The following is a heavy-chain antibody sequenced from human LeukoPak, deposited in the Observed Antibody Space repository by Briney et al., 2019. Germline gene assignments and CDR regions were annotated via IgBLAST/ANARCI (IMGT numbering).Heavy chain of an antibody. V-gene: IGHV3-21*01. J-gene: IGHJ4*02. CDR1: GFTFSSYS. CDR3: ARDSMIVVVIRPLDY. D-gene: IGHD3-22*01. Sequence: GGSLRLSYAASGFTFSSYSMNWVRQAPGKGLERVSSISSSSSYIYYADSVKGRFTISRDNAKNSLYLQMNSLRAEDTAVYYCARDSMIVVVIRPLDYWGQGTLVTVSS. CDR2: ISSSSSYI.